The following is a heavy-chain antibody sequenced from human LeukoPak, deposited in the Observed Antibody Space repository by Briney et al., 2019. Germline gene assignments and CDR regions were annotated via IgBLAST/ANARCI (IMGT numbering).Heavy chain of an antibody. D-gene: IGHD3-22*01. CDR1: GYTFTGYY. Sequence: ASVKVSCKASGYTFTGYYMHWVRQAPGQGLEWMGWINPNSGGTNYAQKFQGRVTMTRDTSISTAYMELSRLRSDDTAVYYCARDSSGYYYGYNWFDPWGQGTLVTVSS. J-gene: IGHJ5*02. CDR2: INPNSGGT. CDR3: ARDSSGYYYGYNWFDP. V-gene: IGHV1-2*02.